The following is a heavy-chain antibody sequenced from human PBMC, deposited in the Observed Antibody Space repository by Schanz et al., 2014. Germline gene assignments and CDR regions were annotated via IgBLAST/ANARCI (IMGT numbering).Heavy chain of an antibody. Sequence: QVQLEQSGAEVKKPGASVKVSCKASGYTFTTYGISWVLQAPGQGLEWMGWISAYTNNTNYAQKVQGRVTMTTDTSTSTAYMELRSLRSDDTAVYYCARDRRRYCSTASCLHDNWFDPWGQGTLVIVSS. CDR2: ISAYTNNT. CDR3: ARDRRRYCSTASCLHDNWFDP. D-gene: IGHD2-2*01. V-gene: IGHV1-18*01. CDR1: GYTFTTYG. J-gene: IGHJ5*02.